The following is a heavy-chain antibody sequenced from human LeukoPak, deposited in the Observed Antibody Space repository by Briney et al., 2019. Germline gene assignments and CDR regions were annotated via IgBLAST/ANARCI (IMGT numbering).Heavy chain of an antibody. J-gene: IGHJ4*02. Sequence: SETLSLTCTVSGGSISTSNYYWGWIRQPPGKGLEWIGNIFYSGSTYYNPSLKSRVTISVDTSKNQFSLKLSSVTAADTAVYYCARDASGFLEWLPYYFDYWGQGTLVTVSS. V-gene: IGHV4-39*07. CDR1: GGSISTSNYY. CDR3: ARDASGFLEWLPYYFDY. CDR2: IFYSGST. D-gene: IGHD3-3*01.